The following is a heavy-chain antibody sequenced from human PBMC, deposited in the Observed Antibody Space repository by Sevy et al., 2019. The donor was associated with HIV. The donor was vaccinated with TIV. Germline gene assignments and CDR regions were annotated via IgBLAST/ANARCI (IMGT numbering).Heavy chain of an antibody. Sequence: GGSLRLSCAASGFSFSSYGMYWVRQAPGKGLEWVARIGYDGSDKSYGDSVKGRFTISRDDFKSTLYLQMDSLRPEDTAIYYCARDSGYSVNWYPAYWGQGTLVTVSS. D-gene: IGHD5-12*01. V-gene: IGHV3-30*03. CDR3: ARDSGYSVNWYPAY. CDR1: GFSFSSYG. CDR2: IGYDGSDK. J-gene: IGHJ4*02.